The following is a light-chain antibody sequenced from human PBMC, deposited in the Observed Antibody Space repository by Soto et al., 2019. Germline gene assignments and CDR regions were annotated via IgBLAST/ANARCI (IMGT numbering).Light chain of an antibody. CDR2: EVS. CDR3: SSFTTSRTVV. J-gene: IGLJ2*01. Sequence: QSVLTQPASVSGSPGRSITISCAGTSSDVGGYNYVSWYQQHPGKVPKLMIYEVSNRPSGVSNRFSGSKSGNTASLTISGLQAEDEADYYCSSFTTSRTVVFGGGTKLTVL. CDR1: SSDVGGYNY. V-gene: IGLV2-14*01.